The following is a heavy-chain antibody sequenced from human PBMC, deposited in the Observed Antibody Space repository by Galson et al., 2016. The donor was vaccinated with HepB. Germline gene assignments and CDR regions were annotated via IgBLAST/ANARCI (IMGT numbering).Heavy chain of an antibody. D-gene: IGHD2-2*01. CDR1: GGSISSSSYY. CDR3: ARQRGSPAAMGWFDP. J-gene: IGHJ5*02. Sequence: SETLSLTCTVSGGSISSSSYYWGWIRQPPGKELEWIGSIYYSGSTYYNPSLKSRVTISVDTSKNQFSLRLSSVTAADTAVYYCARQRGSPAAMGWFDPWGQGTLVTVSS. V-gene: IGHV4-39*01. CDR2: IYYSGST.